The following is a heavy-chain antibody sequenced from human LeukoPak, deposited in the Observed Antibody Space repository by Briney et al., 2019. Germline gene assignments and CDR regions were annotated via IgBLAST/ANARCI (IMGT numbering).Heavy chain of an antibody. J-gene: IGHJ6*03. CDR2: IYYSGRT. V-gene: IGHV4-59*01. Sequence: SETLSLTCTVSGDSISSYFWSWIRQSPGKGLEWIGYIYYSGRTNYNPSLKSRVTISVDTSKNQFSLKVSSVTAADTAVYYCARVFDSGSQAYFYYMDVWGKGTTVTISS. CDR3: ARVFDSGSQAYFYYMDV. D-gene: IGHD3-10*01. CDR1: GDSISSYF.